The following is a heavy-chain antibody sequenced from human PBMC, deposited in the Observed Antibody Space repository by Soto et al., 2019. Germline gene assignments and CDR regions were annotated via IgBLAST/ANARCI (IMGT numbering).Heavy chain of an antibody. D-gene: IGHD3-22*01. Sequence: QVQLVQSGAEVKKPGSSVKVSCKASGGTFSSYAISWVRQAPGQGLEWMGGIIPIFGTANYAQKFQGRVTITADESTSTAYMELSRLRSEDTAVYYCAHWDYDSSGSNRHAFDIWGQGTMVTVSS. CDR2: IIPIFGTA. J-gene: IGHJ3*02. CDR3: AHWDYDSSGSNRHAFDI. V-gene: IGHV1-69*12. CDR1: GGTFSSYA.